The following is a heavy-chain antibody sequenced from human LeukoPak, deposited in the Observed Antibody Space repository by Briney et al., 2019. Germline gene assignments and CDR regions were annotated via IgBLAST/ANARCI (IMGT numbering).Heavy chain of an antibody. CDR3: AGLDY. J-gene: IGHJ4*02. CDR1: GFTFSSYE. CDR2: ISSSGTTI. V-gene: IGHV3-48*03. Sequence: GGSLRLSCAASGFTFSSYEMNWVRQAPGKGLEWVSYISSSGTTIYYADSVKGRFTVSRDNAKNSLYLQMNGLGAEDTAVYYCAGLDYWGQGTLVTVSS.